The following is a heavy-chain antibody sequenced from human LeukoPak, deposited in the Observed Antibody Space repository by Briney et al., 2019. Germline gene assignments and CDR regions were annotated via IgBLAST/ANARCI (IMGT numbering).Heavy chain of an antibody. CDR2: IIPMIGIT. V-gene: IGHV1-69*04. CDR1: GGTFSSYA. J-gene: IGHJ1*01. Sequence: SVKVSCKASGGTFSSYALSWVRQAPGQGLEWMGRIIPMIGITNYAQSFQGRVTITADKTTNTAYMELSSLRAEDTAIYYCERLPDYLADSVIGYWGQGTLITVSS. CDR3: ERLPDYLADSVIGY. D-gene: IGHD3-16*02.